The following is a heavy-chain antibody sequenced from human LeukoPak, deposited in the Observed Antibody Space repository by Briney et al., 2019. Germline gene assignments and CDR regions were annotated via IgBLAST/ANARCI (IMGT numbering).Heavy chain of an antibody. CDR1: GFTFSSYG. CDR2: IWYDGSNK. V-gene: IGHV3-33*01. Sequence: GGSLRLSCAASGFTFSSYGMHWVRQAPGKGLEWVAVIWYDGSNKYYADSVRGRFTISRDNSKNTLYLQMNSLRAEDTAVYYCARDSVDYYDSSGYSNNWFDPWGQGTLVTVSS. J-gene: IGHJ5*02. D-gene: IGHD3-22*01. CDR3: ARDSVDYYDSSGYSNNWFDP.